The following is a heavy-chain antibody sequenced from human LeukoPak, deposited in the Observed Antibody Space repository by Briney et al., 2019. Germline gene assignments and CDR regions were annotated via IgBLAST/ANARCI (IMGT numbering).Heavy chain of an antibody. D-gene: IGHD4-17*01. V-gene: IGHV3-23*01. Sequence: GGSLRLSCAASGFTFSSYSMNWVRQAPGKGLEWVSAISGSGGSTYYADSVKGRFTISRDNSKNTLYLQMNSLRAEDTAVYYCAKDELIPVTIQVDYCDYWGQGTLVTVSS. J-gene: IGHJ4*02. CDR3: AKDELIPVTIQVDYCDY. CDR2: ISGSGGST. CDR1: GFTFSSYS.